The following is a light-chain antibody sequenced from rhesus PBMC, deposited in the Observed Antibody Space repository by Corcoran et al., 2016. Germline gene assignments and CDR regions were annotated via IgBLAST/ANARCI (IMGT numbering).Light chain of an antibody. CDR1: ENVNNY. CDR2: AAS. CDR3: QHSYGTPYS. V-gene: IGKV1-74*01. Sequence: DIQMTQSPSSLSASVGDRVTITCRASENVNNYLHWYQQKPGKAPKLLIYAASTLQLGVPSRFSGSGSGTDYTFTISSLQPEDVATYYCQHSYGTPYSFGQGTKVEIK. J-gene: IGKJ2*01.